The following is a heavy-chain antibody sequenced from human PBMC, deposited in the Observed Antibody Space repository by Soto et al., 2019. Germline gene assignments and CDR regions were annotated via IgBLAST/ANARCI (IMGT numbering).Heavy chain of an antibody. CDR1: GFTFSDYY. Sequence: QVQLVESGGGLVKPGGSLRLSCAASGFTFSDYYMSWIREAPGKGLEWVSYISSSGSNIYYADSVKGRFTISRDNTKTSLYLQMNRLRAEDTAVYYCASLYGSGSYSYYYYCMDVWGQGTTVTVSS. CDR3: ASLYGSGSYSYYYYCMDV. V-gene: IGHV3-11*01. CDR2: ISSSGSNI. D-gene: IGHD3-10*01. J-gene: IGHJ6*02.